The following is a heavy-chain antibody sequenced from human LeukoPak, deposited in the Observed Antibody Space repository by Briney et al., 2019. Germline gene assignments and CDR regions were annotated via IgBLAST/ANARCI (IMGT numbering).Heavy chain of an antibody. CDR3: ARHKVLWFGELSLDY. Sequence: SETLSLTCTVSGGSISSYYWSWIRQPPGKGLEWIGYIYYSGSTNYNPSLKSRVTISVDTSKNQFSLKLSSVTAADTAVYYCARHKVLWFGELSLDYWGQGTLVTVSS. V-gene: IGHV4-59*08. J-gene: IGHJ4*02. D-gene: IGHD3-10*01. CDR2: IYYSGST. CDR1: GGSISSYY.